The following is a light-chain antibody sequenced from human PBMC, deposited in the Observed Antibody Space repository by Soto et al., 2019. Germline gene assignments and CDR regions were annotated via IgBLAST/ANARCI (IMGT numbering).Light chain of an antibody. Sequence: EIVLTQSPGTLSLSPGETATLSCRASQTSKSIYLAWYQQKVGQPPRLLIYGASYRAPGIPDRFSGSGSGTDFTHTINRMEPEDFAVYYCQHLSNSLHTWTFAQGTKV. CDR1: QTSKSIY. V-gene: IGKV3-20*01. J-gene: IGKJ1*01. CDR2: GAS. CDR3: QHLSNSLHTWT.